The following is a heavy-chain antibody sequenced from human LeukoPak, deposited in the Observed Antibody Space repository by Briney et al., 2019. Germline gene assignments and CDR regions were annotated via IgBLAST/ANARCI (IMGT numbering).Heavy chain of an antibody. CDR2: IYYSGST. V-gene: IGHV4-39*07. CDR3: ARAAPAALRYFDWQVHFDY. CDR1: GGSISSSSYY. J-gene: IGHJ4*02. Sequence: SETLSLTCTVSGGSISSSSYYWGWIRQPPGKGLEWIGSIYYSGSTYYNPSLKSRVTISVDTSKNQFSLKLSSVTAADTAVYYCARAAPAALRYFDWQVHFDYWGQGTLVTVSS. D-gene: IGHD3-9*01.